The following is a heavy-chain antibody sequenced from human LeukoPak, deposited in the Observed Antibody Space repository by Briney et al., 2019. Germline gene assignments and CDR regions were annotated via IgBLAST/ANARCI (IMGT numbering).Heavy chain of an antibody. Sequence: GGSLRLSCAASGFIFSSYAMSWVRQAPGKGLEWVSTISGSGGSTYYADSVKGRFTISRDNSKNTLYLQMNSLRAEDTAVYYRAKHQSDYWEFDYWGQGTLVTVSS. CDR2: ISGSGGST. J-gene: IGHJ4*02. CDR1: GFIFSSYA. V-gene: IGHV3-23*01. CDR3: AKHQSDYWEFDY. D-gene: IGHD3-3*01.